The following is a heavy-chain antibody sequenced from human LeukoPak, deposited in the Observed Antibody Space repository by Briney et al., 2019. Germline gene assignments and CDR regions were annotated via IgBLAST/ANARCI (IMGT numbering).Heavy chain of an antibody. CDR2: IYHSGST. CDR3: AIGIVVVPAAMVSDAFDI. Sequence: PSETLSLTCAVSGYSISSGYYWGWIRQPPGKGLEWIGSIYHSGSTYYNPSLKSRVTISVDTSENQFSLKLSSVTAADTAVYYCAIGIVVVPAAMVSDAFDIWGQGTMVTVSS. CDR1: GYSISSGYY. J-gene: IGHJ3*02. V-gene: IGHV4-38-2*01. D-gene: IGHD2-2*01.